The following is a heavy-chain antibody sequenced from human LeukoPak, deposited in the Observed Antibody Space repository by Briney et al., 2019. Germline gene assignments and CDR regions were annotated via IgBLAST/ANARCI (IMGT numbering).Heavy chain of an antibody. J-gene: IGHJ4*02. CDR3: ARGEGLVTDFDY. CDR1: GFTFSSYA. V-gene: IGHV3-30*04. CDR2: ISYDGSNK. D-gene: IGHD4-23*01. Sequence: PGRSLRLSCAASGFTFSSYAMHWVRQAPGKGLEWVSVISYDGSNKYYADSVKGRFTISRDNSKNTLYLQMNSLRAEDTAVYYWARGEGLVTDFDYWGQGTLVTVSS.